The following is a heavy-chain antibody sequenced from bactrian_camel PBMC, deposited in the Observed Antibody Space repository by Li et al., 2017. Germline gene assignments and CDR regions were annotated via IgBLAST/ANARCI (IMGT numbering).Heavy chain of an antibody. D-gene: IGHD1*01. Sequence: QPVESGGGSVQAGGSLTLSCAASTYGYSEEFMGWFRQAPGKAREGVAGINMDGTVSYADSVKGRFTISHDNAKNSVDLQMNSLKPDDTAVYYCAATGQMLSVAGCRTQGTQVTVS. V-gene: IGHV3S10*01. J-gene: IGHJ4*01. CDR2: INMDGTV. CDR1: TYGYSEEF.